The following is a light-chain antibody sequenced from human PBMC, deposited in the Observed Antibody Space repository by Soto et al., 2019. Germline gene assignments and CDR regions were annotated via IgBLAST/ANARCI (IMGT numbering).Light chain of an antibody. J-gene: IGKJ4*01. CDR3: LQDYTYPRT. CDR1: QSVSSN. V-gene: IGKV3-15*01. Sequence: EIVMTQSPATLSVSPGERATLSCRASQSVSSNLAWYQQKPGQAPRLLIYGASTRATGIPARFSGSGSGTDFTLTITSLQPEDFAIYYCLQDYTYPRTFGGGTKVDIK. CDR2: GAS.